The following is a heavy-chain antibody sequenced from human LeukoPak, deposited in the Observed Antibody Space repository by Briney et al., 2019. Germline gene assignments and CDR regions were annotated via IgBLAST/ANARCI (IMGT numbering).Heavy chain of an antibody. CDR1: GFTFSSYG. CDR2: ISYDGSNK. J-gene: IGHJ4*02. D-gene: IGHD3-22*01. V-gene: IGHV3-30*18. Sequence: PGRSLRLSCAASGFTFSSYGMHWVRQAPGKGLEWVAVISYDGSNKYYADSVKGRFTISRDNSKNTLYLQMNSLRAEDTAVYYCAKGYYYDSSGYQNYWGQGTLVTVSS. CDR3: AKGYYYDSSGYQNY.